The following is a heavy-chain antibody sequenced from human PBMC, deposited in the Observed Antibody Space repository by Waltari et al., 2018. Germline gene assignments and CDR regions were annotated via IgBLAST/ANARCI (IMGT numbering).Heavy chain of an antibody. Sequence: EVQLLESGGDLVQPGGFLRISCAAKGVPLSNYALSSFRPAPGKGVERVSTLSVSGGTTYYADSVKGRFTISRDNSKNTLYLQMNSLRAEDTAVYYCARYCSGTTCSDGHLYGMDVWGQGTTVTVSS. CDR1: GVPLSNYA. CDR2: LSVSGGTT. V-gene: IGHV3-23*01. CDR3: ARYCSGTTCSDGHLYGMDV. D-gene: IGHD2-2*01. J-gene: IGHJ6*02.